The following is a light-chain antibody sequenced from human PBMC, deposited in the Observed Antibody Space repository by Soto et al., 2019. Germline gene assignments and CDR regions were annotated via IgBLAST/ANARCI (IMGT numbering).Light chain of an antibody. CDR1: QSLSYW. CDR3: QQYDRFPYT. CDR2: KAS. J-gene: IGKJ2*01. Sequence: DIQMTQSPSTLSASVGDTVTITCRASQSLSYWLAWYQQKPGQDTKLLIHKASTLETGVPARFSGSGSGTEFTLTISSLQPDDFATFYCQQYDRFPYTFGQGTKLEIK. V-gene: IGKV1-5*03.